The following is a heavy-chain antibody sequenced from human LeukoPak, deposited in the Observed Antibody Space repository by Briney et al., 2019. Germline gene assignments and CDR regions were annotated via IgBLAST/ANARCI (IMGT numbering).Heavy chain of an antibody. CDR1: GFTFSSYW. CDR3: AKGVARFGYGALLDY. D-gene: IGHD4/OR15-4a*01. CDR2: INQDGSEK. Sequence: GGSLRPSCATSGFTFSSYWMSWVRQAPGKGLEWVAYINQDGSEKNYADSVKGRFTVSRDNAKNSLFLEMNSLRTEDTAVYYCAKGVARFGYGALLDYWGQGTLVTVSS. V-gene: IGHV3-7*01. J-gene: IGHJ4*02.